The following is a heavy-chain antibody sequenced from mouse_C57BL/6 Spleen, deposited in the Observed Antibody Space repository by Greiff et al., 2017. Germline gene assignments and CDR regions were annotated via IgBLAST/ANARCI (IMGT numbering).Heavy chain of an antibody. J-gene: IGHJ1*03. V-gene: IGHV1-63*01. CDR3: ARGDGVEGLGYFDV. Sequence: VQLQQSGAELVRPGTSVKMSCKASGYTFTNYWIGWAKQRPGHGLEWIGDISPGGGYTNYNEKFKGKATLTADKSSSTAYMQFSSLTSEASAIYYCARGDGVEGLGYFDVWGTGTTVTVSS. CDR1: GYTFTNYW. CDR2: ISPGGGYT. D-gene: IGHD3-3*01.